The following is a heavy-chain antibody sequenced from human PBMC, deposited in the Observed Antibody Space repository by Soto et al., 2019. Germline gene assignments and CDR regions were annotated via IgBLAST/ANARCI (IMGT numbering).Heavy chain of an antibody. CDR1: GGSISSSSYY. CDR2: IYYSGST. D-gene: IGHD3-3*01. CDR3: ARHEGGESGDFWSGLLYPTAWFDP. J-gene: IGHJ5*02. Sequence: SETLSLTCTVSGGSISSSSYYWGWIRQPPGKGLEWIGSIYYSGSTYYNPSLKSRVTISVDTSKNQFSLKLSSVTAADTAVYYCARHEGGESGDFWSGLLYPTAWFDPWGQGTLVTVSS. V-gene: IGHV4-39*01.